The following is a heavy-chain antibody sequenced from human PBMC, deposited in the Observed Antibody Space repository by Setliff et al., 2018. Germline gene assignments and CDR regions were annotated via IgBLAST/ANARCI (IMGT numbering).Heavy chain of an antibody. CDR1: GFTFSSYG. CDR3: ASPFNIYTAYY. V-gene: IGHV3-33*03. D-gene: IGHD2-2*02. J-gene: IGHJ4*02. CDR2: IWYDGSNK. Sequence: PGGSLRLSCAASGFTFSSYGMHWVRQAPGKGLEWVAVIWYDGSNKYYADSVKGRFTISRDNAKNSVYLQMNSLRVEDTAIYYCASPFNIYTAYYWGQGTLVTVSS.